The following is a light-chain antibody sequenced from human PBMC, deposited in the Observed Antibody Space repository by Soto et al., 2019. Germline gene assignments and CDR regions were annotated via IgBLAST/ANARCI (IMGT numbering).Light chain of an antibody. V-gene: IGKV1-5*03. Sequence: DIQMTQSPSTLSASVGDRVTITCRASQSISSWLAWYQQKPGKAPKLLIYKASSLESGVPSRFSGSGSGTDFTLTISSLQPDDFATYYCQQYNSYSETFGQGTKVEIK. J-gene: IGKJ1*01. CDR2: KAS. CDR1: QSISSW. CDR3: QQYNSYSET.